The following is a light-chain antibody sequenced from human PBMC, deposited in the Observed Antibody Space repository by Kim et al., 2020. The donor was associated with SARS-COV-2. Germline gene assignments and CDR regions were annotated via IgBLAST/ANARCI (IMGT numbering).Light chain of an antibody. CDR2: GAS. Sequence: ASPGERVTLSCRASQSVSTKLAWYQQKAGKAPRLLIYGASYIDNGTPARFSGSGSGTEFTLTISSLQSDDIAVYYCQQYINWPFTFGGGTKVDIK. CDR1: QSVSTK. J-gene: IGKJ4*02. CDR3: QQYINWPFT. V-gene: IGKV3-15*01.